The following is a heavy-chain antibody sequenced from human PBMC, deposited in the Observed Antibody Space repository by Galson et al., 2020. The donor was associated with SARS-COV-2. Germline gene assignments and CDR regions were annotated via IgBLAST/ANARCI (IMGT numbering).Heavy chain of an antibody. CDR2: TYWNDDK. CDR1: GFSLDIAAVG. D-gene: IGHD6-19*01. V-gene: IGHV2-5*04. CDR3: ARAVAGTGGYFDP. J-gene: IGHJ5*02. Sequence: SGPTLVKPTQTLTLTCTFSGFSLDIAAVGVGWIRQPPGEDLECLGVTYWNDDKRYSPSLRSRISITKDTSKNQVVLTLTNIDPVDTGTYSFARAVAGTGGYFDPWGQGTLVTVSS.